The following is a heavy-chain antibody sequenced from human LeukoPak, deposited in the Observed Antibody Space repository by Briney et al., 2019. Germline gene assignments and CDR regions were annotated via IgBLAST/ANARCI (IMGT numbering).Heavy chain of an antibody. D-gene: IGHD6-19*01. CDR2: INAGNGNT. J-gene: IGHJ5*02. CDR1: GYTFTSYA. CDR3: ARESVAVARENWFDP. V-gene: IGHV1-3*01. Sequence: ASVKVSCKASGYTFTSYAMHWVRQAPGQRLEWMGWINAGNGNTKYSQKFQGRVTITRDTSASTAYMELSSLRSEDTAVYYCARESVAVARENWFDPWGQGTLVTVSS.